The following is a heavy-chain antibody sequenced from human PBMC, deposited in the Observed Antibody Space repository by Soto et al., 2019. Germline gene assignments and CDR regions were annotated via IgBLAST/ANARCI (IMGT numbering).Heavy chain of an antibody. J-gene: IGHJ4*02. V-gene: IGHV3-30-3*01. D-gene: IGHD3-9*01. CDR3: ARGLRAFGWRLPFGY. Sequence: QVQLVESGGGVAQPGRSLRLSCAASGFTFKNYAMHWVRQAPGKGLEWVAVISYDGSIEFYADSVKGRFTISRDDFKNTMFLQMGSLRVEDPAVYYCARGLRAFGWRLPFGYWGQGTLVTVSS. CDR1: GFTFKNYA. CDR2: ISYDGSIE.